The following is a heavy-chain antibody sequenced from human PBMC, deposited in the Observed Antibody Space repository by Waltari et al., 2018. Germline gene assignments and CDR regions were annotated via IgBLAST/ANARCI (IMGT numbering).Heavy chain of an antibody. CDR1: GYTFTGYY. CDR3: ARIVCSGGSCYRYFDY. J-gene: IGHJ4*02. D-gene: IGHD2-15*01. Sequence: QVQLVQSGAEVKKPGASVKVSCKASGYTFTGYYMHWVRQAPGQGLEWMGRINPNSGGTNYAQKFQGRVTMTSDTSISTAYMELSRLRSDDTAVYYCARIVCSGGSCYRYFDYWGQGTLVTVSS. CDR2: INPNSGGT. V-gene: IGHV1-2*06.